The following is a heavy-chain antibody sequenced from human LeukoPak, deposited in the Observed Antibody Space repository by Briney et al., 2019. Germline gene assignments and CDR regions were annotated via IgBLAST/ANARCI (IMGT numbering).Heavy chain of an antibody. CDR2: ISAYNGNT. Sequence: ASVKVSCKASGYTFTSYDINWVRQAPGQGLEWMGWISAYNGNTNYAQKLQGRVTMTTDTSTSTAYMELRSLRSDDTAVYYCARVAGIYYYGSGSYFFDPWGQGTLVTVSS. CDR1: GYTFTSYD. CDR3: ARVAGIYYYGSGSYFFDP. D-gene: IGHD3-10*01. V-gene: IGHV1-18*01. J-gene: IGHJ5*02.